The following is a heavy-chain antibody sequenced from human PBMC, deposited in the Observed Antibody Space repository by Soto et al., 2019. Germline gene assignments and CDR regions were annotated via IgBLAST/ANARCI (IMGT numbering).Heavy chain of an antibody. CDR3: AIGIAVAGVVLPVDY. V-gene: IGHV4-61*01. CDR2: IYYSGST. CDR1: GGSVSSGSYY. D-gene: IGHD6-19*01. J-gene: IGHJ4*02. Sequence: SSETLSLTCTVSGGSVSSGSYYWSWIRQPPGKGLEWIGYIYYSGSTNYNPSLKSRVTISVDTSKNQFSLKLSSVTAADTAVYYCAIGIAVAGVVLPVDYWGQGTLVTVSS.